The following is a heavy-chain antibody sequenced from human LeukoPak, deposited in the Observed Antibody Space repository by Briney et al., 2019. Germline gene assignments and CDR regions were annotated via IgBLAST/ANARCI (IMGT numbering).Heavy chain of an antibody. J-gene: IGHJ4*02. CDR3: ARQTPYNWGRFDY. Sequence: PSETLSLTCTVSGGSISSGSYYWSWIRQPAGKGLEWIGRIYTSGSTNYNPSLKSRVTISVDTSKNQFSLKLSSVTAADTAVYYCARQTPYNWGRFDYWGQGTLVTVSS. CDR1: GGSISSGSYY. V-gene: IGHV4-61*02. CDR2: IYTSGST. D-gene: IGHD1-1*01.